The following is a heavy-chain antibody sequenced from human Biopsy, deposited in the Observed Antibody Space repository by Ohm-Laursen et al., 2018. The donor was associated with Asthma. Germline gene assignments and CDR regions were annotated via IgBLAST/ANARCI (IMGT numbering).Heavy chain of an antibody. V-gene: IGHV1-69*13. J-gene: IGHJ6*02. D-gene: IGHD6-19*01. CDR1: GGTFSNFA. CDR3: ARCQVGYSSGWSLLLKKIYYSGMDV. Sequence: SVKVSCKVPGGTFSNFAISWVRQAPGQGLEWLGGIMTVFGTTKYAQRFQGRVTITADESTSTAYMEVTSLRSEDTAIYYCARCQVGYSSGWSLLLKKIYYSGMDVWGQGTAVTVSS. CDR2: IMTVFGTT.